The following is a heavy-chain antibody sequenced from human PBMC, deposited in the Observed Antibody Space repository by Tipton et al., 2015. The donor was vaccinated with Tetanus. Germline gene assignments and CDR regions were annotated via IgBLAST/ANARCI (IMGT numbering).Heavy chain of an antibody. D-gene: IGHD6-6*01. Sequence: SLRLSCAASGFTFSSYGMHWVRQAPGKGLEWVAVISYDGSNKYYADSVKGRFTISRDNSKNTLYLQMNSLRAEDTAVYYCASWGSSSGGVGWGMDVWGQGTTVTVSS. J-gene: IGHJ6*02. V-gene: IGHV3-30*03. CDR2: ISYDGSNK. CDR3: ASWGSSSGGVGWGMDV. CDR1: GFTFSSYG.